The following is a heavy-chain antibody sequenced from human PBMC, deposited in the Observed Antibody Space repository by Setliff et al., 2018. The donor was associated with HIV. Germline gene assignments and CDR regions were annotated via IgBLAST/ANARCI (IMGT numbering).Heavy chain of an antibody. V-gene: IGHV3-20*04. Sequence: GGSLRLSCVASGFTFDDYGMGWVRQAPGKGLEWVSGVSWNGDRTGYGDSVKGRFTISRDNAKNSLYLQMNSLRAEDTAVYYCARNTDVDSVYRPFHIWGQGTMVTVSS. CDR2: VSWNGDRT. J-gene: IGHJ3*02. D-gene: IGHD1-26*01. CDR1: GFTFDDYG. CDR3: ARNTDVDSVYRPFHI.